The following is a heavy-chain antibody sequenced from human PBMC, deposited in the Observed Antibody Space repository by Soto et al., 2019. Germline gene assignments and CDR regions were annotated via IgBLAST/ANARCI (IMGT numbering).Heavy chain of an antibody. CDR1: GFTFSSYG. V-gene: IGHV3-33*01. Sequence: GGSLRLSCAASGFTFSSYGMHWVRQAPGKGLEWVAVIWYDGSNKYYADSVKGRFAISRDNSKNTLYLQMNSLRAEDTAVYYCAILKHSTVTKVSYYYYGMDVWGQGTTVTVSS. J-gene: IGHJ6*02. D-gene: IGHD4-17*01. CDR3: AILKHSTVTKVSYYYYGMDV. CDR2: IWYDGSNK.